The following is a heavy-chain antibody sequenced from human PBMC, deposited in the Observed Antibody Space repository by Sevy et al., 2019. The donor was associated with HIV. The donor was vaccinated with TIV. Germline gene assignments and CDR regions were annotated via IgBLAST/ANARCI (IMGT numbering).Heavy chain of an antibody. CDR1: GGTFSSYA. J-gene: IGHJ6*02. Sequence: ASVKVSCKASGGTFSSYAISWVRQAPGQGLEWMGRIIPILGIANYAQKFQGTVTITADKSTSTAYMELSSLRSEDTAVYYCASTVVVAATVYYYYGMDVWGQGTTVTVSS. CDR3: ASTVVVAATVYYYYGMDV. V-gene: IGHV1-69*04. D-gene: IGHD2-15*01. CDR2: IIPILGIA.